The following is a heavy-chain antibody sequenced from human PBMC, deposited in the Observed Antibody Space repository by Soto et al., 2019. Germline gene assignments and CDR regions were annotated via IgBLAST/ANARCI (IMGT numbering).Heavy chain of an antibody. CDR2: ISSSSSYI. CDR1: GFTFSSYS. D-gene: IGHD5-18*01. CDR3: ARELAKEDTAMVSFYYYGMDV. Sequence: GGSLRLSCAASGFTFSSYSMNWVRQAPGKGLEWVSSISSSSSYIYYADSVKGRFTISRDNAKNSLYLQMNSLRAEDTAVYYCARELAKEDTAMVSFYYYGMDVWGQGTTVTVSS. J-gene: IGHJ6*02. V-gene: IGHV3-21*01.